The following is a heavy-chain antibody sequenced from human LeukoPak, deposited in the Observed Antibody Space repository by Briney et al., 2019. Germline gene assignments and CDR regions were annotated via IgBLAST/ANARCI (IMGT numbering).Heavy chain of an antibody. CDR1: GGSFSGYY. D-gene: IGHD6-13*01. Sequence: SETLSLTCAVYGGSFSGYYWGWIRRPPGKGLEWIGSFFYSGSTYYNPSLKSRVTISVDTSKNQFSLNLSSVTAADTAVCYCARQATYSSSWTSFDPWGQGTLVTVSS. J-gene: IGHJ5*02. CDR2: FFYSGST. CDR3: ARQATYSSSWTSFDP. V-gene: IGHV4-39*01.